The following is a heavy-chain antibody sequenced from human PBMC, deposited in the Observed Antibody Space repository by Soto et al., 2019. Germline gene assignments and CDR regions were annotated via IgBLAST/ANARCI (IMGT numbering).Heavy chain of an antibody. V-gene: IGHV2-5*02. CDR2: ICWDDGK. D-gene: IGHD7-27*01. Sequence: QITLKESGPPLVKPTQTLTLTCTFSGFSLSTSGVCVGWFRQPPGKALEWLAIICWDDGKRYSPSLKSRLTSIQDTYKKQVVLILTNMDPVDTATYFCAHRRQLGDFDSWGQGTLVTVSS. CDR1: GFSLSTSGVC. CDR3: AHRRQLGDFDS. J-gene: IGHJ4*02.